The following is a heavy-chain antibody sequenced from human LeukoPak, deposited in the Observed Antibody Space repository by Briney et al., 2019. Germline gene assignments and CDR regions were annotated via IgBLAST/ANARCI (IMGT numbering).Heavy chain of an antibody. J-gene: IGHJ3*02. CDR3: ARGGILYYDYVWGSYRYRHDAFDI. V-gene: IGHV1-2*04. D-gene: IGHD3-16*02. CDR1: GYTFTGYY. CDR2: INPNSGGT. Sequence: GASVKVSCKASGYTFTGYYMHWVRRAPGQGLEWMGWINPNSGGTNYAQKFQGWVTMTRDTSISTAYMELSRLRSDDTAVYYCARGGILYYDYVWGSYRYRHDAFDIWGQGTMVTVSS.